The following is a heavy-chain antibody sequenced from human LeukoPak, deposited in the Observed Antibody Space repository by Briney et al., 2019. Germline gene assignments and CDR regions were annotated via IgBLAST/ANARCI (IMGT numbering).Heavy chain of an antibody. Sequence: GGSLRLSCAASGFTFSSYSMNWVRQAPGKGLEWVSVIYSGGSTYYADSVKGRFTISRDNSKNTLYLQMNSLRAEDTAVYYCASTFYGDSPPYWGQGTLVTVSS. CDR2: IYSGGST. CDR1: GFTFSSYS. CDR3: ASTFYGDSPPY. J-gene: IGHJ4*02. D-gene: IGHD4-17*01. V-gene: IGHV3-66*01.